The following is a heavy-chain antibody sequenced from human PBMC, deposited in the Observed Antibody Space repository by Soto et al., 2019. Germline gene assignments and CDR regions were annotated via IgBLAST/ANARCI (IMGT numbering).Heavy chain of an antibody. CDR3: AKFGMATTKRSPPYYIDY. J-gene: IGHJ4*02. Sequence: GALRLSCAASGFTFSSYAMSWVRQAPGKGLEWVSSISGSGGGTYYADSVKGRFTFSRDNSKNTLYLQMNSLRAEDTAVYYCAKFGMATTKRSPPYYIDYWGQGALVTVSS. CDR2: ISGSGGGT. V-gene: IGHV3-23*01. CDR1: GFTFSSYA. D-gene: IGHD1-1*01.